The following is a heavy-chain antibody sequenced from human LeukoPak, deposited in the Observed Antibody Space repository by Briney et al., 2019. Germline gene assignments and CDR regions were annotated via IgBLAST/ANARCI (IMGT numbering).Heavy chain of an antibody. CDR3: ARDLASLRYYDSSGFNWFDP. D-gene: IGHD3-22*01. J-gene: IGHJ5*02. Sequence: GGSLRLSCAASGFTFSSYSMNWVRQAPGKGLEWVSSISSSSSCIYYADSVKGRFTISRDNAKNSLYLQMNSLRAEDTAVYYCARDLASLRYYDSSGFNWFDPWGQGTLVTVSS. V-gene: IGHV3-21*01. CDR1: GFTFSSYS. CDR2: ISSSSSCI.